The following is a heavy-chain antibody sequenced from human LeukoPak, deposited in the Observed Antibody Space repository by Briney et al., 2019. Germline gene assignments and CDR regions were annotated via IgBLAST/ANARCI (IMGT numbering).Heavy chain of an antibody. D-gene: IGHD1-20*01. Sequence: SETLSLTCTVSGVSITTSGFYYSWIRQPPGKGLEWLGYIHQSGGTFYDPSLKSRISISIDRPKNQFSLKMNSVSAADTAVYYCARGKNPLYNWQHEGFDYWGQGALIAVSS. V-gene: IGHV4-30-2*01. CDR1: GVSITTSGFY. J-gene: IGHJ4*02. CDR2: IHQSGGT. CDR3: ARGKNPLYNWQHEGFDY.